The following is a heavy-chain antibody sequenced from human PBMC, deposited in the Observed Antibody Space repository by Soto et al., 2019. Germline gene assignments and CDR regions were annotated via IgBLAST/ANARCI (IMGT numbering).Heavy chain of an antibody. D-gene: IGHD1-20*01. CDR2: IYHSGST. Sequence: SETLSLTCTVSGYSISSGYYWGWIRQPPGKGLEWIGSIYHSGSTYYNPSLKSRVTISVDTSKNQFSLKLSSVTAADTAVYYCARVAWTITGMSDAFDIWGQGTMVTVSS. V-gene: IGHV4-38-2*02. J-gene: IGHJ3*02. CDR3: ARVAWTITGMSDAFDI. CDR1: GYSISSGYY.